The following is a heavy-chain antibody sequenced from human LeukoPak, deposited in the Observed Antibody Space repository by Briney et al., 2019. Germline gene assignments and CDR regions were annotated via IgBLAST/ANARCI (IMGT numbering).Heavy chain of an antibody. D-gene: IGHD3-10*01. V-gene: IGHV5-51*01. CDR2: IYPGDSDT. CDR1: GYSFTSYW. Sequence: HGESLKISCKGSGYSFTSYWIGWVRQMPGKGLEWMGIIYPGDSDTRYSPSFQGQVTISADKSISTAYLQWSSLKASDTAMYYCARLLRGYHGSGSYRHYYYYGMDVWGQGTTVIVSS. CDR3: ARLLRGYHGSGSYRHYYYYGMDV. J-gene: IGHJ6*02.